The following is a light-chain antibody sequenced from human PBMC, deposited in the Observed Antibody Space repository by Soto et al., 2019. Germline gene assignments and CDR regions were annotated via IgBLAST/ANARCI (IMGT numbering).Light chain of an antibody. CDR1: QSFRGL. J-gene: IGKJ5*01. CDR3: QQSHMLPIT. Sequence: EVVLTQSPVTLSLSPGERATLSCRASQSFRGLLAWYQQKPGQAPRLLIYDAYNRATGIPPRFSGSGSGTDFTLTISSLEPEDSAVYYCQQSHMLPITFGQGTRLEIK. V-gene: IGKV3-11*01. CDR2: DAY.